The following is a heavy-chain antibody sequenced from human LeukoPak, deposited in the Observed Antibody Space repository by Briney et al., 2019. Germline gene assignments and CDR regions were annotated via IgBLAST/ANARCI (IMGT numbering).Heavy chain of an antibody. CDR1: GYTFTGYY. V-gene: IGHV1-2*02. D-gene: IGHD6-19*01. CDR2: INPNSGGT. CDR3: ARDRTRTGYSSGWYHDY. Sequence: GASVKVSCKASGYTFTGYYMHWVRQAPGQGLEWMGWINPNSGGTNYAQKFQGRVTMTRDTSISTAYMELIRLRSAATAVYYCARDRTRTGYSSGWYHDYWGQGTLVTVSS. J-gene: IGHJ4*02.